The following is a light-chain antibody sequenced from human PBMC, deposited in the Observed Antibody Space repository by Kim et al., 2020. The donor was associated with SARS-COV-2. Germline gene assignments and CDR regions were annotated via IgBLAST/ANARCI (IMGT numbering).Light chain of an antibody. CDR2: EVS. J-gene: IGLJ2*01. CDR1: SRDVGSYNL. CDR3: CSYAGSSTSVV. V-gene: IGLV2-23*02. Sequence: QSITLSCTGTSRDVGSYNLVSWYQQHPGKAPKLMIYEVSKRPSGVSNRFSGSKSGNTASLTISGLQAEDEADYYCCSYAGSSTSVVFGGGTQLTVL.